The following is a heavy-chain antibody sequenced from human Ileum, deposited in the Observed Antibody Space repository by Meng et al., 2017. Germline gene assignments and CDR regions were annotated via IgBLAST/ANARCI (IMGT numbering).Heavy chain of an antibody. J-gene: IGHJ4*02. CDR1: GDSVTSSYW. D-gene: IGHD5-24*01. CDR2: SSDSGTT. V-gene: IGHV4-4*02. CDR3: ARDIMGVRDGLVEDH. Sequence: QVQLQESGPGLVEPSGTLSLSCAVSGDSVTSSYWWSWVRQPPGKGLEWIGESSDSGTTNYSPSLKSRITMSLDKSKNHFSLRLTSVTAADTAVYYCARDIMGVRDGLVEDHWGQGTLVTSPQ.